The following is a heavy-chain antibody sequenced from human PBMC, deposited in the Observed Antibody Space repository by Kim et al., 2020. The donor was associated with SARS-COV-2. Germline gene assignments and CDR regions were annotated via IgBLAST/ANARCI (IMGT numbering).Heavy chain of an antibody. Sequence: SETLSLTCTVSGGSISSGSFYWGWIRQPAGKGLEWIGRIYTSGSTYYNPSLKSRVIISVDTSKNQFSLKLSSVTAADTAVYYCAREDIGGGWPNYVYWGQGNLVTVSS. J-gene: IGHJ4*02. D-gene: IGHD3-16*01. CDR3: AREDIGGGWPNYVY. CDR1: GGSISSGSFY. CDR2: IYTSGST. V-gene: IGHV4-61*02.